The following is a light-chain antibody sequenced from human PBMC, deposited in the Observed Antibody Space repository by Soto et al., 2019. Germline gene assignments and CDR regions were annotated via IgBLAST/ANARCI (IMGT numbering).Light chain of an antibody. Sequence: QAVVTQPASVSGSPGQSITISCTGTSSDVGAYNYVSWYQQHPGKAPKLMIFEVSDRPSGVSNRFSGSKSGNTASLTISGLQAEDEADYYCSSYTSRNTLVFGGGTKVTVL. J-gene: IGLJ2*01. CDR1: SSDVGAYNY. V-gene: IGLV2-14*01. CDR3: SSYTSRNTLV. CDR2: EVS.